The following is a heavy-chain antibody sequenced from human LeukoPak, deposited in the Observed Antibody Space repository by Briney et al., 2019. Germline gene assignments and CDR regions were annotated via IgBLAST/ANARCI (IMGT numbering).Heavy chain of an antibody. CDR3: ARVLSITMIDY. V-gene: IGHV4-59*12. CDR2: IYYSGST. D-gene: IGHD3-22*01. J-gene: IGHJ4*02. Sequence: MPSETLSLTCTVSGGSISSYYWSWIRQPPGKGLEWIGYIYYSGSTYYNPSLKSRVTISVDTSKNQFSLKLSSVTAADTAVYYCARVLSITMIDYWGQGTLVTVSS. CDR1: GGSISSYY.